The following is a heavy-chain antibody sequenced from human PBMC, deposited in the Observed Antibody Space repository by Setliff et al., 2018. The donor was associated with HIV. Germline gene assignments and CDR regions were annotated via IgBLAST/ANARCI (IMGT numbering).Heavy chain of an antibody. CDR3: AREGRGDPALATTRLDY. Sequence: SETLSLTCAVYGGSFSGYYWSWIRQPPGKGLEWIGEINHSGSTNYNPSLKSRVTISVDTSKNQFSLKLSSVTAADTAVYYCAREGRGDPALATTRLDYWGQGKLVTVS. CDR2: INHSGST. D-gene: IGHD1-1*01. J-gene: IGHJ4*02. V-gene: IGHV4-34*01. CDR1: GGSFSGYY.